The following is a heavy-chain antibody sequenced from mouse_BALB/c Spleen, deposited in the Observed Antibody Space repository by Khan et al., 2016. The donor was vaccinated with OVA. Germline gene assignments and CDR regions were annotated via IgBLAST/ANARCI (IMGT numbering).Heavy chain of an antibody. CDR3: AISNGNYWFTY. J-gene: IGHJ3*01. V-gene: IGHV9-3-1*01. D-gene: IGHD2-1*01. CDR1: GYTFTNYG. CDR2: INTYTGEP. Sequence: QIQLVQSGPELKKPGETVKISCKASGYTFTNYGMNWVKQAPGKGLKWMGWINTYTGEPTYADDFKGRFAFSLETSASTASLQINNLKNEDTATXYFAISNGNYWFTYWGQGTLVTVSA.